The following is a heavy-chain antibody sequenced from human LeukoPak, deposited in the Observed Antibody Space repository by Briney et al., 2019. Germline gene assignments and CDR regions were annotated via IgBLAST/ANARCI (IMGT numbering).Heavy chain of an antibody. Sequence: GGSLRLSCAASGLTFTNYAMTWVRQAPGKGLEWVSAISGSGGSTYYADSVKGRFTISRDNSKNTLYLQMNSLRAEDTAVYYCAKDLYDYVWGSPAFDIWGQGTMVTVSS. J-gene: IGHJ3*02. V-gene: IGHV3-23*01. D-gene: IGHD3-16*01. CDR3: AKDLYDYVWGSPAFDI. CDR2: ISGSGGST. CDR1: GLTFTNYA.